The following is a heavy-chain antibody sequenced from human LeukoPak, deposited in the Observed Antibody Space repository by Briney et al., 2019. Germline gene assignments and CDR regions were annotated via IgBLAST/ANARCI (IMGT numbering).Heavy chain of an antibody. J-gene: IGHJ3*02. Sequence: SETLSLTCTVSGGSTSSGTYYWSWIRQPPGKGLEWIGYIYHSGSTYYNPSPKSRVTMSVDTSKNQFSLKLSSVTAADTAVYYCARPYYDSSGYYHDAFDIWGQGTMVTVSS. CDR2: IYHSGST. V-gene: IGHV4-30-4*07. D-gene: IGHD3-22*01. CDR1: GGSTSSGTYY. CDR3: ARPYYDSSGYYHDAFDI.